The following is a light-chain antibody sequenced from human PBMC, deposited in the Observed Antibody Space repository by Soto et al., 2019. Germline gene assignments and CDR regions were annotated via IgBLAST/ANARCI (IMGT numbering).Light chain of an antibody. V-gene: IGKV1-8*01. CDR3: QHLHSYPPP. CDR1: QGISSY. J-gene: IGKJ1*01. Sequence: AIRVTPSPSSLSSSTRDKVTITCRASQGISSYLAGYQQKPGKAPKLLIYAASTLQSGVPSRFSGSGSGTDFTLTIICLHSDYFATYYRQHLHSYPPPFAQGLRLDIK. CDR2: AAS.